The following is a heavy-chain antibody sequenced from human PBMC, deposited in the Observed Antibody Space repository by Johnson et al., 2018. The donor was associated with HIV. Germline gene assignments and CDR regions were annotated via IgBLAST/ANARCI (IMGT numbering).Heavy chain of an antibody. Sequence: QVQLVESGGGVVQPGRSLRLSCAASGCTLRSYGMHRVRQAPGKGLEWVAVICCDGGHKYHADSAKGRFTISGDSSKNTLFLQMNSLRAEDTAVYYCAKDQWSSSWTNDAFDIWGQGTMVTVSS. CDR3: AKDQWSSSWTNDAFDI. CDR2: ICCDGGHK. V-gene: IGHV3-33*06. J-gene: IGHJ3*02. CDR1: GCTLRSYG. D-gene: IGHD6-13*01.